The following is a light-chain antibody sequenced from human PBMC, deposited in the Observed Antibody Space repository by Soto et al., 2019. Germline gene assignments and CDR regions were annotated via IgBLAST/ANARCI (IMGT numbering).Light chain of an antibody. J-gene: IGLJ2*01. CDR2: EVS. CDR3: SLYAGSNNLL. Sequence: QSALTQPPSASGSPGQSVTISCTGTSSDVGGYNYVSWYQQHPGKAPKLMIYEVSKRPSGVPDRFSGSKSGNTASLTVSGLQSEDEAYYYCSLYAGSNNLLFGGVTQLTVL. CDR1: SSDVGGYNY. V-gene: IGLV2-8*01.